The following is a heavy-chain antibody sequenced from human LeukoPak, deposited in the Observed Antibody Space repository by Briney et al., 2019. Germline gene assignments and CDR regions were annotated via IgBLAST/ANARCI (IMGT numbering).Heavy chain of an antibody. J-gene: IGHJ2*01. Sequence: PGGSLRLSCAASGFTSSSYSMNWVRQAPGKGLEWVSSISSSSSYIYYADSVKGRFTISRDNAKNSLYLQMNSLRAEDTAVYYCARDDFREMATHFDLWGRGTLVTVSS. CDR1: GFTSSSYS. CDR2: ISSSSSYI. CDR3: ARDDFREMATHFDL. V-gene: IGHV3-21*04. D-gene: IGHD5-24*01.